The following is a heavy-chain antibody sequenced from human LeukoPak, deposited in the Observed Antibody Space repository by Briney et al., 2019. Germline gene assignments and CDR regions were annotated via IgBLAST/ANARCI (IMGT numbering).Heavy chain of an antibody. Sequence: GESLKISCKGSGYSFSTYWIGWVRQMPGKGLEWMGIIYPDDSNTRYSPSFRGQVTISADKSISTAYLQWSSLKASDTAMYYCARRYDTSSIDYWGQGTLVTVSS. CDR3: ARRYDTSSIDY. D-gene: IGHD6-6*01. V-gene: IGHV5-51*01. J-gene: IGHJ4*02. CDR2: IYPDDSNT. CDR1: GYSFSTYW.